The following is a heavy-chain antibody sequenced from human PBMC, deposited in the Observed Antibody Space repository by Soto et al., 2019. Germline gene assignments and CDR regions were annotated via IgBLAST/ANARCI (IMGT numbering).Heavy chain of an antibody. CDR3: ARAIGGRRFGAMEV. CDR1: GDTFISYA. V-gene: IGHV1-69*01. CDR2: LIPIFDTP. Sequence: QVQLVQSGAEVKKPGSSMKVSCKASGDTFISYAISWVRQAPGQGPEWMGGLIPIFDTPKYAQKFQGRVKHTADESTRAAYMELSSLKFADTAVYYWARAIGGRRFGAMEVWGQGNRVTASS. J-gene: IGHJ6*02. D-gene: IGHD3-10*01.